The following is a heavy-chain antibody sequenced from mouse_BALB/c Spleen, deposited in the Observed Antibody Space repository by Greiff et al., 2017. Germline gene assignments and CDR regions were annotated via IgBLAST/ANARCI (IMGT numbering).Heavy chain of an antibody. CDR1: GDSITSGY. V-gene: IGHV3-8*02. J-gene: IGHJ4*01. D-gene: IGHD2-3*01. Sequence: EVKVEESGPSLVKPSQTLSLTCSVTGDSITSGYWNWIRKFPGNKLEYMGYISYSGSTYYNPSLKSRISITRDTSKNQYYLQLNSVTTEDTATYYCARWGIYAGPYAMDYWGQGTSVTVSS. CDR2: ISYSGST. CDR3: ARWGIYAGPYAMDY.